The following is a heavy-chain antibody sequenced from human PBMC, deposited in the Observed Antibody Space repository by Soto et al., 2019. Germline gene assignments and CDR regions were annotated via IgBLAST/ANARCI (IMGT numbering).Heavy chain of an antibody. D-gene: IGHD2-21*02. CDR3: ASPGGDYFLNWFDP. J-gene: IGHJ5*02. CDR2: ISYDGSNK. V-gene: IGHV3-30-3*01. CDR1: GFTFSSYA. Sequence: GGSLRLSCAASGFTFSSYAMSWVRQAPGKGLEWVAVISYDGSNKYYADSVKGRFTISRDNSKNTLYLQMSSLRAEDTAVYYCASPGGDYFLNWFDPWGQGTLVTVSS.